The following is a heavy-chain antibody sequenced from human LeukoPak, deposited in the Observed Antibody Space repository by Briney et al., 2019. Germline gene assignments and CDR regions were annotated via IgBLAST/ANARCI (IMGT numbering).Heavy chain of an antibody. V-gene: IGHV3-48*03. D-gene: IGHD6-19*01. J-gene: IGHJ1*01. Sequence: GGSLRLSCAGSGITLSNYWMSWIRQAPGKGLEWVSYISSSGSTIYYADSVKGRFTISRDNAKNSLYLQMNSLRAEDTAVYYCATGTRRGIVVAFNSFQHWGQGTLVTVSS. CDR3: ATGTRRGIVVAFNSFQH. CDR1: GITLSNYW. CDR2: ISSSGSTI.